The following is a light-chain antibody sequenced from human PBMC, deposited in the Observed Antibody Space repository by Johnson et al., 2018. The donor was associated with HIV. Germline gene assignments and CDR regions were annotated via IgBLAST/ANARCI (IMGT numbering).Light chain of an antibody. J-gene: IGLJ1*01. CDR3: GTWGSSVGCV. V-gene: IGLV1-51*02. Sequence: QSVLTQPPSVSAAPGQKVTISCSGSSSNIGNNYVSWYQQLPGTAPKLLIYENNKRPSGIPDRFSGSKSGTSATLAITGLQTGDEADYYCGTWGSSVGCVFGTGAKVTV. CDR2: ENN. CDR1: SSNIGNNY.